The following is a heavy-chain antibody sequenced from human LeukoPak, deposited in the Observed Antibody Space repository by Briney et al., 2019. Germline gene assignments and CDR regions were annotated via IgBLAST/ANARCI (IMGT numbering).Heavy chain of an antibody. Sequence: PSETLSLTCAVYGGSFSGYYWSWIRQPPGKGLEWIGEINHSGSTNYNPSLKSRVTISVDTSKNQFSLKLSSVTAADTAVYYCARETKSAAADYYYFYYYMDVWGKGTTVTISS. CDR3: ARETKSAAADYYYFYYYMDV. V-gene: IGHV4-34*01. J-gene: IGHJ6*03. CDR1: GGSFSGYY. CDR2: INHSGST. D-gene: IGHD6-13*01.